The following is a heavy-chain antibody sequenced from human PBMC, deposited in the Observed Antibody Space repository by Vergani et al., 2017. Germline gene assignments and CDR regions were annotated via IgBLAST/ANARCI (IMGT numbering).Heavy chain of an antibody. Sequence: EVQLVESGGGLVQPGGSLRLSCAASGFTFSSYWMHWVRQAPGKGLVWVSRINSDGSSTSYADSVKGRFTISRDNAKNTLYLQMNSLRAEDTAVYYCARAGYYDSSGYSNYYYYMDVWGKGTTVTVSS. CDR1: GFTFSSYW. J-gene: IGHJ6*03. V-gene: IGHV3-74*01. CDR3: ARAGYYDSSGYSNYYYYMDV. D-gene: IGHD3-22*01. CDR2: INSDGSST.